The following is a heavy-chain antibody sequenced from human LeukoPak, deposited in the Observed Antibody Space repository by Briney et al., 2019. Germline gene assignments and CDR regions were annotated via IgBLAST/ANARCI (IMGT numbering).Heavy chain of an antibody. D-gene: IGHD3-22*01. CDR3: ARDWEYYDSSGYSEYFQH. J-gene: IGHJ1*01. Sequence: SETLSLTCTVSGGSISSYYWSWIRQPAGKGLEWIGRIYTSGSTNYNPSLKSRVTMSVDTSKNHFSLKLSSVTAADTAVYYCARDWEYYDSSGYSEYFQHWGQGTLVTVSS. V-gene: IGHV4-4*07. CDR2: IYTSGST. CDR1: GGSISSYY.